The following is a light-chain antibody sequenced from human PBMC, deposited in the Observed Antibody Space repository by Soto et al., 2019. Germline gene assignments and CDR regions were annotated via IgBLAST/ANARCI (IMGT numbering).Light chain of an antibody. Sequence: QSVLTQPPSVSGAPGQRVTISCTGSSSNIGAGYDVHWYQQAPGTAPKLLIYGNSNRPSGVPDRFSGSKSGTSASLAITGLQAEDEADYYCQSYGSSLSGLYVFGTGTKVTVL. CDR1: SSNIGAGYD. CDR2: GNS. V-gene: IGLV1-40*01. J-gene: IGLJ1*01. CDR3: QSYGSSLSGLYV.